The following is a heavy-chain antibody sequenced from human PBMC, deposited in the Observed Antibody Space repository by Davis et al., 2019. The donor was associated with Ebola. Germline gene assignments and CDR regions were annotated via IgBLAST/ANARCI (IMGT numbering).Heavy chain of an antibody. CDR1: GYSFTSYW. D-gene: IGHD3-10*01. V-gene: IGHV5-51*01. CDR3: ARRNYYGSGSQYSHFDY. CDR2: IHPGDSET. J-gene: IGHJ4*02. Sequence: GESLKIPCKGSGYSFTSYWIGWVRQMPGKGLEWLGIIHPGDSETRYSPSFQGQVTISADKSINTAYLQWSGLEASDTAVYYCARRNYYGSGSQYSHFDYWGQGTLVTVSS.